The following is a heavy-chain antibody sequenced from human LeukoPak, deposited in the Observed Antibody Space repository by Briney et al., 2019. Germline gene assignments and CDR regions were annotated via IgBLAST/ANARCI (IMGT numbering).Heavy chain of an antibody. J-gene: IGHJ4*02. Sequence: GASLKISCKGSGYRFTSYWIGWVRQMPGKGLEWMGIIYPGDSDTRYSPSFQGQVTISADKSISTAYLQWSSLKASDTAMYYCARHNGGLGRWGVYYFDYWGQGTLVTVSS. CDR2: IYPGDSDT. V-gene: IGHV5-51*01. D-gene: IGHD2-8*01. CDR1: GYRFTSYW. CDR3: ARHNGGLGRWGVYYFDY.